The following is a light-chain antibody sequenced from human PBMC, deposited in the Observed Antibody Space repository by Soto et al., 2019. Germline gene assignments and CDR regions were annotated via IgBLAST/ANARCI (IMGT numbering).Light chain of an antibody. CDR1: QDITSY. Sequence: IQLTQSPSSLSASVGDSVTITCRASQDITSYLAWYQQKPGKAPNLLIYGASTLQSGVPSRFSGSGSGTDFTLTISSLQPDDFATYYCQHYNGFSWTFGQGTKVDIK. CDR3: QHYNGFSWT. J-gene: IGKJ1*01. CDR2: GAS. V-gene: IGKV1-9*01.